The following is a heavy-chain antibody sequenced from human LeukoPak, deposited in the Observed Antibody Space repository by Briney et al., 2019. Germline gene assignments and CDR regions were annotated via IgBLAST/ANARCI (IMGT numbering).Heavy chain of an antibody. J-gene: IGHJ4*02. CDR2: IYHSGST. Sequence: SGTLSLTCAVSDYSISSGDYWGWIRQPAREGLEWIGIIYHSGSTYYNPSLKSRVTISVDTSKNQLSLKLRSVTAPDTAVYYCARDPGLAVAGCDYWGQGTLVTVSS. V-gene: IGHV4-38-2*02. CDR3: ARDPGLAVAGCDY. D-gene: IGHD6-19*01. CDR1: DYSISSGDY.